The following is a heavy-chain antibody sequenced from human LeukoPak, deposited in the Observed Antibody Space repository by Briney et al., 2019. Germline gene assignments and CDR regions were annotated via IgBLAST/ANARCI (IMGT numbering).Heavy chain of an antibody. J-gene: IGHJ4*02. CDR2: ISSSSSYI. CDR1: GFTFSNAW. D-gene: IGHD6-19*01. CDR3: ARVEAVAGTLDY. V-gene: IGHV3-21*01. Sequence: GGSLRLSCAASGFTFSNAWMNWVRQAPGKGLEWVSSISSSSSYIYYADSVKGRFTISRDNAKNSLYLQMNSLRAEDTAVYYCARVEAVAGTLDYWGQGTLVTVSS.